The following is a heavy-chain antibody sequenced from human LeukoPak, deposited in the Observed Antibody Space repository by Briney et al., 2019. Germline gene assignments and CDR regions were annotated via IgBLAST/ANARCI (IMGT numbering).Heavy chain of an antibody. D-gene: IGHD1-26*01. J-gene: IGHJ4*02. CDR2: LYYSGST. V-gene: IGHV4-39*01. CDR1: GGTISSSSYY. Sequence: PSETLSLTCTVSGGTISSSSYYWGWIRQPPGKGLEWIGSLYYSGSTYYSPSLKSRVTISVDTSKNQFSLKLSSVTAADTAVYYCARLSGSYWPAGYWGQGTLVTVSS. CDR3: ARLSGSYWPAGY.